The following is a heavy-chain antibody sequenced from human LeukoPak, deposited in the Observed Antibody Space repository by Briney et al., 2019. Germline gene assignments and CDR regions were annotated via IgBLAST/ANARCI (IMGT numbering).Heavy chain of an antibody. Sequence: SEKVSCKASGGTFSSDAIRWVRQAPGQGLEWRGGIIPIFGTANYAQKFQGRVTITTDASTSTAYMELSSLRSEDTAVYYCASPYSYDSSGYFLYWGQGTLVTVSS. V-gene: IGHV1-69*05. CDR1: GGTFSSDA. D-gene: IGHD3-22*01. CDR2: IIPIFGTA. CDR3: ASPYSYDSSGYFLY. J-gene: IGHJ4*02.